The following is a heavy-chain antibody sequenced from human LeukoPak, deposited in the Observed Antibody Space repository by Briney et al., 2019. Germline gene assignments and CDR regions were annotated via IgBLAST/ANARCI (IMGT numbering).Heavy chain of an antibody. CDR2: IYYSGST. CDR3: ARAYYCGGDCYHFDY. CDR1: GGSISSYY. Sequence: SETLSITCTVSGGSISSYYWSWIRQPPGKGLEWIGYIYYSGSTNYNPSLKSRVTISVDTSKNQFSLKLSSVTAADTAVYYCARAYYCGGDCYHFDYWGQGTLVTVSS. J-gene: IGHJ4*02. D-gene: IGHD2-21*02. V-gene: IGHV4-59*01.